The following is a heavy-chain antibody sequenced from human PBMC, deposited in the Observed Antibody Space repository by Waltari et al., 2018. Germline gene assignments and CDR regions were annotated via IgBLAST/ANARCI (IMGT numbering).Heavy chain of an antibody. J-gene: IGHJ4*02. V-gene: IGHV4-38-2*02. D-gene: IGHD3-3*01. CDR3: ARGFTIFGVVTRTPPTD. CDR1: GYSISSGYY. CDR2: IYHSGST. Sequence: QVQLQESGPGLVKPSETLSLTCTVSGYSISSGYYLGWVRQPQGQGLEWIGSIYHSGSTYYNPSLKSRVTISVDTSKNQFSLKLSSVTAADTAVYYCARGFTIFGVVTRTPPTDWGQGTLVTVSS.